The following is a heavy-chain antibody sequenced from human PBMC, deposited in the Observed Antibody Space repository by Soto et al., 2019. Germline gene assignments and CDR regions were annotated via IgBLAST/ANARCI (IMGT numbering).Heavy chain of an antibody. CDR3: ARVSAPDFWSGYYTGIESAWFDP. J-gene: IGHJ5*02. Sequence: ASVKVSCKASGYTFTSYGISWVRQAPGQGLEWMGWISAYNGNTNYAQKLQGRVTMTTDTSTSTAYMELRSLRSDDTAVYYCARVSAPDFWSGYYTGIESAWFDPGAREPWSPSP. D-gene: IGHD3-3*01. CDR1: GYTFTSYG. V-gene: IGHV1-18*04. CDR2: ISAYNGNT.